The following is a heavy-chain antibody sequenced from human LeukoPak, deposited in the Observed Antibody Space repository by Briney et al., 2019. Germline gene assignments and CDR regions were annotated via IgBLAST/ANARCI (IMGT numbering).Heavy chain of an antibody. CDR2: INPSGGST. D-gene: IGHD2-21*02. Sequence: GASVKVSCKASGYTFTGYYMHWVRQAPGRGLEWMGIINPSGGSTSYAQKFQGRVTMTRDTSTSTVYMELSSLRSEDTAVYYCARGGSCNSASGGDCSHLLIAWGQGTLVTVSS. CDR1: GYTFTGYY. V-gene: IGHV1-46*01. CDR3: ARGGSCNSASGGDCSHLLIA. J-gene: IGHJ5*02.